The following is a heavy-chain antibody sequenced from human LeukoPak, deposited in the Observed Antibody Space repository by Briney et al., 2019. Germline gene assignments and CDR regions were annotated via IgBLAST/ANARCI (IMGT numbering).Heavy chain of an antibody. J-gene: IGHJ4*02. Sequence: GGSLRLSCAASGFTFSSYEMNWVRQAPGKGLEWVSYISSSGSTIYYADSVKGRITISRDNAKNSLYLQMNSLRAEDTAVYYCARAGPSGYGPHFDYWGQGTLVTVSS. D-gene: IGHD5-12*01. V-gene: IGHV3-48*03. CDR2: ISSSGSTI. CDR3: ARAGPSGYGPHFDY. CDR1: GFTFSSYE.